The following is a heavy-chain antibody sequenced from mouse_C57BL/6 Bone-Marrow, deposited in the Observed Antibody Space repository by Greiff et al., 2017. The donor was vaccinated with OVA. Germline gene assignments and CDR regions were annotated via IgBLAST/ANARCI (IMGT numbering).Heavy chain of an antibody. J-gene: IGHJ2*01. CDR1: GFNIKDDY. Sequence: EVQLQQSGAELVRPGASVKLSCTASGFNIKDDYMHWVKQRPEQGLEWIGWLDPENGDTEYASKFQGKATITADTSSNTAYLQRSSLTSEDTAVYYCTITSYYFDYWGQGTTLTVSS. CDR2: LDPENGDT. D-gene: IGHD1-1*01. CDR3: TITSYYFDY. V-gene: IGHV14-4*01.